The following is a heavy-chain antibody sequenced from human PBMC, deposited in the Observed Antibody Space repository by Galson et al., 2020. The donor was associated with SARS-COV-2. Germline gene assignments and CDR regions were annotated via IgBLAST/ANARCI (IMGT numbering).Heavy chain of an antibody. Sequence: AWETLSLTCTVSGGSISSSSYYWGWIRQPPGKGLEWIGSIYYSGSTYYNPSLKSRVTISVDTSKNQFSLSLSYVYAADTAVYYCVRGGSYVRSWCDSWGQGTPVTVSS. CDR1: GGSISSSSYY. CDR2: IYYSGST. CDR3: VRGGSYVRSWCDS. J-gene: IGHJ5*01. D-gene: IGHD1-26*01. V-gene: IGHV4-39*07.